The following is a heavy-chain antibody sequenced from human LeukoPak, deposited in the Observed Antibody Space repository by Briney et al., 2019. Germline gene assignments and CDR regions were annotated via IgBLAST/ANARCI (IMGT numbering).Heavy chain of an antibody. D-gene: IGHD2-2*01. J-gene: IGHJ4*02. CDR3: ATYYCSTTSCFPYFFDF. CDR2: INPDNGNT. Sequence: PSVTVSCKASGYPFTRYGISWVRQAPGQGLEWMGWINPDNGNTKYAQKCQGRDRQTTDTSTSTAHMELRSLRSDDTAVYYCATYYCSTTSCFPYFFDFWGQGTLVPVSS. V-gene: IGHV1-18*01. CDR1: GYPFTRYG.